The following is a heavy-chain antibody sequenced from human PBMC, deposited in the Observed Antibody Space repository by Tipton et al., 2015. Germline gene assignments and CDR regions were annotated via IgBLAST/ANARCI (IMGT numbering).Heavy chain of an antibody. V-gene: IGHV4-61*01. CDR2: IYYSGST. J-gene: IGHJ6*02. CDR3: ARDQGPFYGMDV. Sequence: TLSLTCTVSGGSISSGSYYWTWIRQPPGKGLEWMGYIYYSGSTNYNPSLKSRVTISVDTSKNQFSLKLSSVTAADTAVYYCARDQGPFYGMDVWGQGTTVIVSS. CDR1: GGSISSGSYY.